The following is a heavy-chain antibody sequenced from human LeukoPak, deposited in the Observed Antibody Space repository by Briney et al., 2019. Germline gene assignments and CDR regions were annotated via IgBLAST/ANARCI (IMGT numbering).Heavy chain of an antibody. J-gene: IGHJ6*02. D-gene: IGHD6-13*01. CDR1: GGSISSYY. CDR3: ARGERGYSSSWYGSSYYYYGMDV. V-gene: IGHV4-59*01. CDR2: IYYSGST. Sequence: SETLSLTCTVSGGSISSYYWSWIRQPPGKGLEWIGYIYYSGSTNYNPSLKSRDTISVDTSKNQFSLKLSSVTAADTAVYHCARGERGYSSSWYGSSYYYYGMDVWGQGTTVTVSS.